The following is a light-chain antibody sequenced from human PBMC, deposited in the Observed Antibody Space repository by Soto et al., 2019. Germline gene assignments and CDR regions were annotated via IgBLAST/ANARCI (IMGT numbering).Light chain of an antibody. CDR3: QSYESSLSGWV. CDR1: SSNIGAGYD. CDR2: ANN. J-gene: IGLJ3*02. V-gene: IGLV1-40*01. Sequence: QSVLTQPPSVSGAPGQRVTISCTGSSSNIGAGYDVHWYRQVPGTAPKLLIYANNNRPSGVPDRFSGSRSGASASLAITGLQAEDDADYYCQSYESSLSGWVFGGGTKLTV.